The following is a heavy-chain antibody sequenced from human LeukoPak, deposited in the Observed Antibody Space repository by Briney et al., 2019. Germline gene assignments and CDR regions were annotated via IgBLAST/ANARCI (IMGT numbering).Heavy chain of an antibody. CDR3: ASTLKFGPVIAAAGPMDV. V-gene: IGHV4-59*05. J-gene: IGHJ6*02. Sequence: SETLSLTCTVSTGSISSYYWSWIRQPPGKGLEWIGSIYYSGSTYYNPSLKSRVTISVDTSKNQFSLKLSSVTAADTAVYYCASTLKFGPVIAAAGPMDVWGQGTTVTVSS. D-gene: IGHD6-13*01. CDR2: IYYSGST. CDR1: TGSISSYY.